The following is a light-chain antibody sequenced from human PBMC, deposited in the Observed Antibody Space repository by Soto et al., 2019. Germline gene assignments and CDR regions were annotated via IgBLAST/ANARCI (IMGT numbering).Light chain of an antibody. CDR3: PTDNRYPLP. CDR1: QSISTW. V-gene: IGKV1-5*03. CDR2: KAS. J-gene: IGKJ4*01. Sequence: DIQMTQSPSTLSASVGDRVTITCRASQSISTWLAWYQQKPGKAPKFLIQKASTLESGVPSRFSGSGTWTEFTPTISSLQPDDFATYFFPTDNRYPLPFGGGTKVGIK.